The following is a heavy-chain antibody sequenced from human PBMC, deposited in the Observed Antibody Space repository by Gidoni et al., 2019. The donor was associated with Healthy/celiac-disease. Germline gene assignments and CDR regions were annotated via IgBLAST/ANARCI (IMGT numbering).Heavy chain of an antibody. CDR3: AKDGPGGVAARLGYFDY. J-gene: IGHJ4*02. V-gene: IGHV3-23*01. D-gene: IGHD2-15*01. CDR1: GFPFSSYA. Sequence: VQLLESGGGLVQPGGSLRLSCAASGFPFSSYAMSWVRQAPGKGLEGVAAISGSGGSTYYADSVKGRFTISRDNSKNTLYLQMNSLRAEDTAVYYCAKDGPGGVAARLGYFDYWGQGTLVTVSS. CDR2: ISGSGGST.